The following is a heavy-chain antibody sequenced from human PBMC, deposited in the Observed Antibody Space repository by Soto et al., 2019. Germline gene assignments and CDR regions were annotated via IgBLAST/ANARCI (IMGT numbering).Heavy chain of an antibody. Sequence: EVQLVESGGGLVQPGGSLRLSCAASGFTFSSYWMHWVRQAPGKGLVWVSRINSDGSRTRYADSAKGRFTISSDNAKNTLSLQMNSLRAEDTAVYYCARGDGDYYDGNGYLGRHWGQGTLVTGSS. J-gene: IGHJ4*02. V-gene: IGHV3-74*01. CDR2: INSDGSRT. CDR1: GFTFSSYW. D-gene: IGHD3-22*01. CDR3: ARGDGDYYDGNGYLGRH.